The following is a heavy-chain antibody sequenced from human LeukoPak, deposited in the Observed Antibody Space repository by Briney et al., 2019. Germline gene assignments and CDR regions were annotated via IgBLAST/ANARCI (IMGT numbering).Heavy chain of an antibody. V-gene: IGHV4-4*07. J-gene: IGHJ5*02. D-gene: IGHD5-24*01. Sequence: PSETLSLTCTVPGGSISDYYWSWIRQPAGKGLEWNGRIYISGNTNYNPSLKSRVTMSVDTSKNQFSLNLSSVTAEDTAVYYCARGDWFHPWGQGTLVTVSS. CDR3: ARGDWFHP. CDR1: GGSISDYY. CDR2: IYISGNT.